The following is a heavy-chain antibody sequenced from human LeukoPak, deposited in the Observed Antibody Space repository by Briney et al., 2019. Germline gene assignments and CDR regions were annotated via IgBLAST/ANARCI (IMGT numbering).Heavy chain of an antibody. J-gene: IGHJ5*02. V-gene: IGHV3-74*01. CDR3: ARPYYGDYNWFDP. Sequence: PGGSLRFSGAASGFTFNSYWMHWVRQAPGKGLVWVSRINTDGSTTTYADSVRGRFTISRDNARNTLYLQMNSLRAEDTAVCYCARPYYGDYNWFDPWGQGTLVTVSS. D-gene: IGHD4-17*01. CDR2: INTDGSTT. CDR1: GFTFNSYW.